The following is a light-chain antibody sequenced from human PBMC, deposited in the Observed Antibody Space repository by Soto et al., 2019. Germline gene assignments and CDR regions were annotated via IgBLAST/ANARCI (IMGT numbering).Light chain of an antibody. CDR2: GAS. Sequence: EIVLTQSPGTLSLSPGERATLSCRASQSVSSSYLAWYQQKPGQAPRLLIYGASSRATGIPDRFSVSGSGTDFTFTISRLEPEDFAVYYCEQYCSSPLSFGGGTKVEIK. V-gene: IGKV3-20*01. CDR3: EQYCSSPLS. CDR1: QSVSSSY. J-gene: IGKJ4*01.